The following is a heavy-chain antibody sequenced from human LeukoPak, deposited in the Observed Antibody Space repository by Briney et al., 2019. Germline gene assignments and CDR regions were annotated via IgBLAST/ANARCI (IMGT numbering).Heavy chain of an antibody. J-gene: IGHJ4*02. CDR3: AKNEKIAVAGLFDY. D-gene: IGHD6-19*01. CDR2: ISGSGGST. V-gene: IGHV3-23*01. CDR1: GFTFSSYA. Sequence: GGSLRLSCAASGFTFSSYARSWVRQAPGKGLEWVSAISGSGGSTYYADSVKGRFTISRDNSKNTLYLQMNSLRAEDTAVYYCAKNEKIAVAGLFDYWGQGTLVTVSS.